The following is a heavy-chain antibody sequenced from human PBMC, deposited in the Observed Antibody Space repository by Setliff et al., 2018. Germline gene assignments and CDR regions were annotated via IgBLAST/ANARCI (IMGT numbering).Heavy chain of an antibody. D-gene: IGHD2-2*01. V-gene: IGHV4-38-2*01. CDR1: YYSISSGYY. Sequence: PSETLSLTCAVSYYSISSGYYWGWIRQPPGKGLEWIGSMYHSGSTYYSPSLESRVTISVDMSKNHLSLKLSSVTAADTAVYYCARHIWGVKMQLPHDVFDIWGQGTMVTVSS. CDR2: MYHSGST. CDR3: ARHIWGVKMQLPHDVFDI. J-gene: IGHJ3*02.